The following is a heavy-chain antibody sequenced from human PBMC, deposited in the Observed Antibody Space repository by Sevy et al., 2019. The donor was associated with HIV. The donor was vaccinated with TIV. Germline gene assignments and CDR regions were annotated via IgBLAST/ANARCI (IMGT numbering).Heavy chain of an antibody. Sequence: GGSLRLSCAASGFAFSNYYAMHWVRQAPGKGLEWVALISYDGSDTYCADSVKGRFTVSRDNFKNTLFLQMNSLTTEDTAVYYCARPRANYVDHYFFYAMDVWGQGTTVTVSS. CDR1: GFAFSNYYA. D-gene: IGHD4-17*01. J-gene: IGHJ6*02. CDR2: ISYDGSDT. CDR3: ARPRANYVDHYFFYAMDV. V-gene: IGHV3-30-3*01.